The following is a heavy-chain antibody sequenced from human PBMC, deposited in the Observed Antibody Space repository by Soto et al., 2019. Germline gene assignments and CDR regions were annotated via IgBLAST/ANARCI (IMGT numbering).Heavy chain of an antibody. CDR2: IYWDDDK. D-gene: IGHD3-3*01. V-gene: IGHV2-5*02. Sequence: QITLNESGPTLVNPTQTLTLTCTFSGFSLTTSGVGVGWIRQSPGKAPEWLALIYWDDDKRYSPSLKSRLTITKDTSKNQVVLTMANLYTADTATYYCAHRVLRTVFGLVTTTAIYFDFWGQGTPVAVSS. CDR3: AHRVLRTVFGLVTTTAIYFDF. J-gene: IGHJ4*02. CDR1: GFSLTTSGVG.